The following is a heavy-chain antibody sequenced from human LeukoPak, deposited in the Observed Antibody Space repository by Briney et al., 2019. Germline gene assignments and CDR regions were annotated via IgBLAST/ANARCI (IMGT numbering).Heavy chain of an antibody. V-gene: IGHV3-9*01. D-gene: IGHD6-19*01. CDR1: GFTFDGYA. CDR2: ISWNSGSI. CDR3: AKYSSGWYEGWFDP. Sequence: GRSLRLSCAASGFTFDGYAMHWVRHAPGKGLEWVSGISWNSGSIGYADSVKGRFTISRDNAKNSLYLQMNSLRAEDTALYYCAKYSSGWYEGWFDPWGQGTLVTVSS. J-gene: IGHJ5*02.